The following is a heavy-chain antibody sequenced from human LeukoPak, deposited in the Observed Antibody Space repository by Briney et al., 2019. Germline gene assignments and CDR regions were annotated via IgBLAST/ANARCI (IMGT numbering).Heavy chain of an antibody. J-gene: IGHJ3*02. CDR3: AREGGSTDAFDI. D-gene: IGHD2-15*01. CDR1: GFTFRKDA. V-gene: IGHV3-64*01. Sequence: PGGSLRLSCAASGFTFRKDAMHWVRQAPGKGLEYVSAISSNGGSTPYANSVKGRFTISRDNSKNTLYLQMGSLRAEDLAVYYCAREGGSTDAFDIWGQGTMVTVSS. CDR2: ISSNGGST.